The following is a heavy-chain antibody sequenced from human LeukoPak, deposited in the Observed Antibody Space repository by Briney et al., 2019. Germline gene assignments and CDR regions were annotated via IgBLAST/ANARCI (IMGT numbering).Heavy chain of an antibody. V-gene: IGHV4-61*02. D-gene: IGHD3-22*01. CDR2: IYTSGGT. Sequence: SETLSLTCAVSGGSISSGSYYWSWIRQPAGKGLEWIGRIYTSGGTNYNPSLKSRVTISLDTSKNQFSLKLSSVTAADTAVYYCARERGFYYDGSVDFWGPGTLVTVSS. CDR1: GGSISSGSYY. J-gene: IGHJ4*02. CDR3: ARERGFYYDGSVDF.